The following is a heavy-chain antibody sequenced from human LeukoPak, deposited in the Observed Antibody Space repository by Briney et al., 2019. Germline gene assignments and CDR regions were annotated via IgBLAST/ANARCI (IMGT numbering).Heavy chain of an antibody. Sequence: GGSLRLSCAASGFTFSSYWMSWVRQAPGKGLEWVANIKQDGSEKYYVDSVKGRFTISRDNAKNSLYLQMNSLRAEDTAVYYSARDDCSSISCYHNWFDPWGQGTLVTVSS. CDR1: GFTFSSYW. D-gene: IGHD2-2*01. V-gene: IGHV3-7*01. CDR2: IKQDGSEK. J-gene: IGHJ5*02. CDR3: ARDDCSSISCYHNWFDP.